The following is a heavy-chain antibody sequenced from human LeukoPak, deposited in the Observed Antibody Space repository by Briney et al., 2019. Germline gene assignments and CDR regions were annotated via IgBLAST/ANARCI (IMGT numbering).Heavy chain of an antibody. CDR3: ARSESSSWYYYYYMDV. D-gene: IGHD6-13*01. Sequence: GASVKVSCKASGYTFTSYDINWVRQATGQGLEWMGWMNPNSGNTGYAQKFQGKVTITRNTSISTAYMELSSLRSEDTAVYYCARSESSSWYYYYYMDVWGKGTTVTVSS. J-gene: IGHJ6*03. CDR1: GYTFTSYD. CDR2: MNPNSGNT. V-gene: IGHV1-8*03.